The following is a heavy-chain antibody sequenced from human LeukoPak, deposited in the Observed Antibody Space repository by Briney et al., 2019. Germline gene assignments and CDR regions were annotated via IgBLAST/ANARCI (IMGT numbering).Heavy chain of an antibody. D-gene: IGHD3-3*01. V-gene: IGHV1-2*02. J-gene: IGHJ4*02. CDR2: INPNSGGT. CDR1: GYTFTGYY. Sequence: ASVKVSCKASGYTFTGYYMHWVRQAPGQGLEWMGWINPNSGGTNYAQKFQGRVTMTRDTSISTAYMELSRLRSDDTAVYCCARAGGTIFGVVITASDYWGQGTLVTVSS. CDR3: ARAGGTIFGVVITASDY.